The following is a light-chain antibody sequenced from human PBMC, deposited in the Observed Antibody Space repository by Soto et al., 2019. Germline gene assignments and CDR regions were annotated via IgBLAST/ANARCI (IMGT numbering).Light chain of an antibody. Sequence: EIVLTQSPATLSLSPGERATLSCRSSQSVSSYSAWYQQKPGQAPRLLIYGASNRATGIPARFSGSGSGTDFTLTISSLEPEYFAVYYCQQHSTWPLTFGGGTKV. J-gene: IGKJ4*01. CDR2: GAS. CDR3: QQHSTWPLT. CDR1: QSVSSY. V-gene: IGKV3-11*01.